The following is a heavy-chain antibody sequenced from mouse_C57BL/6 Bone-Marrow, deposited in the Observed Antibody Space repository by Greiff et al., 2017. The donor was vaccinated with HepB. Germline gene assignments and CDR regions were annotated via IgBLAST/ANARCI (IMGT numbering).Heavy chain of an antibody. CDR1: GYTFTSYG. CDR3: ARFDYDEGAWFAY. J-gene: IGHJ3*01. D-gene: IGHD2-4*01. V-gene: IGHV1-81*01. CDR2: IYTRSGNT. Sequence: QVQLQQSGAELARPGASVKLSCKASGYTFTSYGISWVKQRTGQGLEWIGEIYTRSGNTYYNEKLKGKATLTADKSSSTAYMEIRSLTSEDSAVYFCARFDYDEGAWFAYWGQGTVVTVSA.